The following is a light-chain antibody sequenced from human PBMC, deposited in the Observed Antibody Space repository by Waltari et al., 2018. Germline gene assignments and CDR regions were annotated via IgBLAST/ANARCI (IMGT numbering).Light chain of an antibody. Sequence: EVVMTQSPATLSVSPGERATLSCRASKSVSSFVAWYQQKPGQAPRLLIYGASTRATGIPARFSGSGSGTEFTLTISSLQSEDFAVYYCQQYNDWPPLTFGGGTKVEIK. CDR1: KSVSSF. CDR2: GAS. CDR3: QQYNDWPPLT. V-gene: IGKV3-15*01. J-gene: IGKJ4*02.